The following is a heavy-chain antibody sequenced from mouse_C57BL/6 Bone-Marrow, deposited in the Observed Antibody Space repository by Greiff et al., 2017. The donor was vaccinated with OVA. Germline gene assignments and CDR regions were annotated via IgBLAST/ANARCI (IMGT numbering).Heavy chain of an antibody. CDR1: GFSLTSYG. D-gene: IGHD2-2*01. J-gene: IGHJ3*01. CDR2: IWGVGST. CDR3: ASEGYDGEASWFAY. Sequence: VKLQESGPGLVAPSQSLSITCTVSGFSLTSYGVDWVRQSPGKGLEWLGVIWGVGSTNYNSALKSRLSISKDNSKSQVFLKMNSLQTDDTAMYYCASEGYDGEASWFAYWGQGTLVTVSA. V-gene: IGHV2-6*01.